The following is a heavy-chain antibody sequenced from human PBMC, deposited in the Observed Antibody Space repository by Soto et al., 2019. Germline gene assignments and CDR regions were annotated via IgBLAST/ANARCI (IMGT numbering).Heavy chain of an antibody. Sequence: GASVKVSCKASGYTFTSYGISWVRQAPGEGLGWMGWISIYNGHTNYALNLQGRVTMTTDTSTSTAYMELRSLTSDDTAVYYCARDSPSGVLDPWGQGTLVTVSS. CDR1: GYTFTSYG. V-gene: IGHV1-18*04. J-gene: IGHJ5*02. CDR2: ISIYNGHT. D-gene: IGHD3-10*01. CDR3: ARDSPSGVLDP.